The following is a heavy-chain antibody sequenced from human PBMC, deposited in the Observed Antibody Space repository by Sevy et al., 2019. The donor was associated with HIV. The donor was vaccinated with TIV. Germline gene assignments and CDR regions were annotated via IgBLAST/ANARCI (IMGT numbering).Heavy chain of an antibody. V-gene: IGHV3-23*01. J-gene: IGHJ4*02. CDR3: AEEANGKGDY. CDR2: ITSRSERT. Sequence: GGSLRLSCAASGFTFSSYAMSWVRQAPGKGLEWVSVITSRSERTYYTDSVRGRFAISRDNSNNMVYLQMNSLRAEDTAIYYCAEEANGKGDYCGQGTLVTVSS. CDR1: GFTFSSYA. D-gene: IGHD1-1*01.